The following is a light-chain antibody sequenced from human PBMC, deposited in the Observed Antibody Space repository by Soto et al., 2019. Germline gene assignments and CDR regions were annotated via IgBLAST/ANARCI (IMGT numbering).Light chain of an antibody. V-gene: IGKV3-15*01. Sequence: EIVLTQSPGTLSLSPGESTTLSCRASQSVSSNLAWYQQKPGQAPRLLIYGASTRATGIPARFSGSGSGTEFTLTISSLQSEDFAVYYCQQYNNWWTFGQGTKVDIK. J-gene: IGKJ1*01. CDR3: QQYNNWWT. CDR1: QSVSSN. CDR2: GAS.